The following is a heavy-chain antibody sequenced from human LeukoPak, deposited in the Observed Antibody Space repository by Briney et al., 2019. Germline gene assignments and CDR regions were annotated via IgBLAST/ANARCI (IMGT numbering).Heavy chain of an antibody. CDR3: ARGHHCLEY. CDR2: IIPIFGTA. Sequence: ASVNVSCKASGGTFSGYAISWLRQAPGQGLEWMGGIIPIFGTANYAQKFQGRVTITADESTSTAYMELSSLRSEDTAVYYCARGHHCLEYWGQGALVIVSS. J-gene: IGHJ4*02. CDR1: GGTFSGYA. V-gene: IGHV1-69*01.